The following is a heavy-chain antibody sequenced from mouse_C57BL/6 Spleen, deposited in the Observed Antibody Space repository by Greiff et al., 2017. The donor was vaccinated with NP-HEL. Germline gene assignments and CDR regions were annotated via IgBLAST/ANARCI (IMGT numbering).Heavy chain of an antibody. CDR2: IDPSDSYT. CDR1: GYTFTSYW. D-gene: IGHD1-1*01. J-gene: IGHJ1*03. CDR3: GYYYGSYFDV. Sequence: QLQQPGAELVKPGASVKLSCKASGYTFTSYWMQWVKQRPGQGLEWIGEIDPSDSYTNYNQKFKGKATLTVDTSSSTAYMQLSSLTSEDSAVYYCGYYYGSYFDVWGTGTTVTVSS. V-gene: IGHV1-50*01.